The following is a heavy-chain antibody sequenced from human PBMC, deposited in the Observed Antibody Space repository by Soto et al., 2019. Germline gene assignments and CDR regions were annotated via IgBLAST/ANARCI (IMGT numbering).Heavy chain of an antibody. CDR3: ANFNWYFDL. CDR2: IYYTGST. V-gene: IGHV4-59*01. CDR1: GGSISSYF. J-gene: IGHJ2*01. Sequence: HVQRQESGPGLVKPSETLSLTCTVSGGSISSYFWSWIRQPPGKGLEWIGYIYYTGSTNYNPSLKSRVTISVDTSKNQFSLQLSSVTAADTAVYYGANFNWYFDLWGRGNLVTVSS.